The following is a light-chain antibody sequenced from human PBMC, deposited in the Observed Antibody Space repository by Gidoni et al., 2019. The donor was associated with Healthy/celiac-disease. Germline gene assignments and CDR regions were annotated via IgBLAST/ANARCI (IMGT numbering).Light chain of an antibody. V-gene: IGKV1-39*01. CDR2: AAS. J-gene: IGKJ4*01. Sequence: DIQMTQSPSSLSASVGERVTLTCRASQSISSYLNWYQQKPGKAPKLLIYAASSLQSWVPSRFSGSGSGTVFTLTISSLQPEDFATYYCQQSYSTPFTFGGGTKVEIK. CDR1: QSISSY. CDR3: QQSYSTPFT.